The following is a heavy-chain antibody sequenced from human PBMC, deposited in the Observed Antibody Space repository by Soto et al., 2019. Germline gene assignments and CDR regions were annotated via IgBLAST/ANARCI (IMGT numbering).Heavy chain of an antibody. V-gene: IGHV4-30-2*01. D-gene: IGHD6-19*01. J-gene: IGHJ4*02. CDR2: VTHSGTA. CDR3: ARIHWAQSSLDY. CDR1: VGSMDSGAFY. Sequence: TLSLTCAVSVGSMDSGAFYLSWIQQPPGKGLEWIGYVTHSGTAYSIPSLNGRLTLSVDSSQTQFSLKLTSVTAADSAFYYCARIHWAQSSLDYWGRGILVTVSS.